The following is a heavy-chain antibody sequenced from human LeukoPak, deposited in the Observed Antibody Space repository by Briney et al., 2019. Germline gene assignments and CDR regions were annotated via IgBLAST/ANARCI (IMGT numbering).Heavy chain of an antibody. D-gene: IGHD4-17*01. J-gene: IGHJ4*02. CDR1: GFTFSTYW. V-gene: IGHV3-7*05. CDR3: ARDKSYGDSEDY. CDR2: IIQDGSEK. Sequence: GGSLRLSCTASGFTFSTYWMSWVRQAPGKGLEWVANIIQDGSEKYYVDSVKGRFTISRDNAKNSLYLQMNSLRAEDTAVYYCARDKSYGDSEDYWGQGTLVTVSS.